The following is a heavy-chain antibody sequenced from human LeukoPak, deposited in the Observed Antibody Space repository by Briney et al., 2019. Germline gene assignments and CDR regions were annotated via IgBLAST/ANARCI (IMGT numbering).Heavy chain of an antibody. CDR1: GDSINSLDL. CDR3: AGLVGRYSSGLYYYYFDY. CDR2: MYLSGTT. V-gene: IGHV4-4*02. Sequence: SETLSPTCTVSGDSINSLDLWSWVRQPPGKGLEWIGEMYLSGTTHSNPSVKSRVTISIDKSKNQFFLNLSSVTAADTAVYYCAGLVGRYSSGLYYYYFDYWGQGTLVTVSS. D-gene: IGHD3-22*01. J-gene: IGHJ4*02.